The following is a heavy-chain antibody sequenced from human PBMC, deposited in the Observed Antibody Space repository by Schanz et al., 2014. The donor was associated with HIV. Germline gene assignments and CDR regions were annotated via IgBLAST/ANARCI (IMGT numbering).Heavy chain of an antibody. D-gene: IGHD3-22*01. CDR3: AKPEYDSRGNSQSHFDY. CDR2: ISESGGRT. V-gene: IGHV3-23*01. CDR1: GFNFNNYA. Sequence: EVQLLESGGGLEQPGGSLRLSCAASGFNFNNYAMTWVRQAPGKGLEWVSSISESGGRTYYAESVNGRFTISRDNSKNTLYLQMTTLRIDDTAVYYCAKPEYDSRGNSQSHFDYWGQGTLVTVSS. J-gene: IGHJ4*02.